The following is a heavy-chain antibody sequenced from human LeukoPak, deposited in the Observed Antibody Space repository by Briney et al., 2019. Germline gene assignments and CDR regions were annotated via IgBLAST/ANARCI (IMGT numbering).Heavy chain of an antibody. V-gene: IGHV3-23*01. CDR1: GSGFPFTNA. D-gene: IGHD5-18*01. J-gene: IGHJ4*02. CDR3: AKGDEGTAMVSLIDY. CDR2: ISGSGDST. Sequence: GGSLRLSCAVSGSGFPFTNAWMSWVRQAPGKGLEWVSAISGSGDSTYYADSVKGRFTVSRDNSKNTLYLHLSSLRAEDTAVYYCAKGDEGTAMVSLIDYWGQGTLVSVSS.